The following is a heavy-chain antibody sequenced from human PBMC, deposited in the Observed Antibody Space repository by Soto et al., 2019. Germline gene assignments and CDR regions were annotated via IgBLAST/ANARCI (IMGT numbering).Heavy chain of an antibody. Sequence: XSVKVSCKASVYTFTSYYMHWVRQAPGQGLEWMGIINPSGGSTSYAQKFQGRVTMTRDTSTSTVYMELSSLRSEDTAVYYCARDQGDGYNYSRGGYGMDVWGQGTTVTVSS. D-gene: IGHD1-1*01. J-gene: IGHJ6*02. CDR1: VYTFTSYY. CDR3: ARDQGDGYNYSRGGYGMDV. V-gene: IGHV1-46*01. CDR2: INPSGGST.